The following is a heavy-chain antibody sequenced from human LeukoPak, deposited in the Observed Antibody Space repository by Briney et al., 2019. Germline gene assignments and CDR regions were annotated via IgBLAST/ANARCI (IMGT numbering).Heavy chain of an antibody. CDR3: TTVTLRPVGL. V-gene: IGHV3-15*05. Sequence: GGSLRLSCAASGFNFRNAWMRWVRQAPGKGLEWVGRIKSKSDGGTTDYAAPVKGRFTISRDDSKNTLFLQINSLKIEDTAVYYCTTVTLRPVGLWGQGTLVTVSS. D-gene: IGHD3-10*01. CDR2: IKSKSDGGTT. CDR1: GFNFRNAW. J-gene: IGHJ4*02.